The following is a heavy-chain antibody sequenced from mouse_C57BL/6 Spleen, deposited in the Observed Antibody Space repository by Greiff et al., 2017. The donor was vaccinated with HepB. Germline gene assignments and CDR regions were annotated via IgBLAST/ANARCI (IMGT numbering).Heavy chain of an antibody. Sequence: QVHVKQPGAELVKPGASVKLSCKASGYTFTSYWMQWVKQRPGQGLEWIGEIDPSDSYTNYNQKFKGKATLTVDTSSSTAYMQLSSLTSEDSAVYYCALLDYWGQGTTLTVSS. J-gene: IGHJ2*01. V-gene: IGHV1-50*01. D-gene: IGHD2-10*01. CDR1: GYTFTSYW. CDR3: ALLDY. CDR2: IDPSDSYT.